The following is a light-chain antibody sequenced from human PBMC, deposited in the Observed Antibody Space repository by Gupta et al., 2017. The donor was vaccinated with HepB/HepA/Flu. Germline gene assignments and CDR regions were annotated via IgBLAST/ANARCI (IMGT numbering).Light chain of an antibody. V-gene: IGKV1-39*01. CDR3: QQRDSVPWT. Sequence: DIQMTQSPSSLSASVGDRVTITCRASQSISTFLNWYQQKPGQVPKVLMYAASSLQSGVPSRFSGSGSGTDFTLTISSRQPEDFATYYCQQRDSVPWTFGQGTKVEIK. J-gene: IGKJ1*01. CDR2: AAS. CDR1: QSISTF.